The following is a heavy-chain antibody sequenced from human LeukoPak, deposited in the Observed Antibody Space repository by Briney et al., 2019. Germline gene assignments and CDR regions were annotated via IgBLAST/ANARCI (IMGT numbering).Heavy chain of an antibody. CDR2: IYPGDSDP. J-gene: IGHJ3*02. CDR3: ARPLTGTTEVAFDI. CDR1: GYSFTSYW. V-gene: IGHV5-51*03. Sequence: GESLKISCKGSGYSFTSYWIGWVRHMPGKGLEGMGIIYPGDSDPRYSPSFQGQVTISAAKSISTAYLKWSSLKASDTAMYYCARPLTGTTEVAFDIWGQGTMVTVSS. D-gene: IGHD1-20*01.